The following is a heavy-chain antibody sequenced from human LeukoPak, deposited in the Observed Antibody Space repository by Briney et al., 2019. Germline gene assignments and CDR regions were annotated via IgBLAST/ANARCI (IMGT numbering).Heavy chain of an antibody. CDR3: ARWGTYSSSWLGAFDI. V-gene: IGHV3-7*05. CDR2: IKQDGSEK. D-gene: IGHD6-13*01. J-gene: IGHJ3*02. Sequence: GGSLRLSCAASGFAFSTYWMSWVRQAPGKGLEWVANIKQDGSEKFYVDSVKGRFAISRDNAKDSLYLQMNSLRAEDTAVYYCARWGTYSSSWLGAFDIWGQGTMVTVSS. CDR1: GFAFSTYW.